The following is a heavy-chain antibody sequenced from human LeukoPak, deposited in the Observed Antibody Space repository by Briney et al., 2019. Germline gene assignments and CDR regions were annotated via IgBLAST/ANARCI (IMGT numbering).Heavy chain of an antibody. D-gene: IGHD3-22*01. CDR2: VSSSTSTI. Sequence: GESLRLACAAAGFTFSSDSVDWVRQAPGKVREWVSSVSSSTSTIYYADSVKGRFTISRDNAKNSPFLLMNSLRAEEPAVYYCARGAITMIVPNRAFDICGQGRLVTVSS. CDR3: ARGAITMIVPNRAFDI. CDR1: GFTFSSDS. J-gene: IGHJ3*02. V-gene: IGHV3-48*01.